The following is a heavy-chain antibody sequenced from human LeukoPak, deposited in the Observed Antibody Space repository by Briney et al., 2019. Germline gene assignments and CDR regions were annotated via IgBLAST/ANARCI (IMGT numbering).Heavy chain of an antibody. CDR2: ISSSSSYI. J-gene: IGHJ5*02. D-gene: IGHD6-19*01. Sequence: GGSLRLSCAASGFTFSSYWMSWVRQAPGKGLEWVSSISSSSSYIYYADSVKGRFTISRDNAKNSLYLQMNSLRGEDTAVYYCARRVAVAGASDWFGPWGQGTLVTVSS. CDR1: GFTFSSYW. V-gene: IGHV3-21*01. CDR3: ARRVAVAGASDWFGP.